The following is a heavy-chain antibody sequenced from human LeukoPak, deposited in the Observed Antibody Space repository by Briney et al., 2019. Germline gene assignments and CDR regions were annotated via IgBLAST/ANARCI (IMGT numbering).Heavy chain of an antibody. V-gene: IGHV3-23*01. J-gene: IGHJ5*02. CDR1: GFTFSSYA. CDR2: ISGSGERT. Sequence: GGSLRLSCVASGFTFSSYAITWVRQVPGKGLEWVSYISGSGERTYYADSVKGRFTSSRDNSKNTLYLQMNSLRAEDTAVYYCAKVQYDYGDPVGWFDPWGQGTLVTVSS. CDR3: AKVQYDYGDPVGWFDP. D-gene: IGHD4-17*01.